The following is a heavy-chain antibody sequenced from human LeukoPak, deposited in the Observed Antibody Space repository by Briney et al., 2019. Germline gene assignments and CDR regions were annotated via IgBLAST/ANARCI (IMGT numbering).Heavy chain of an antibody. V-gene: IGHV4-59*08. D-gene: IGHD1-14*01. CDR2: IYYSGST. J-gene: IGHJ3*02. CDR1: GGSISSYY. CDR3: ARRQIRTGDAFDI. Sequence: SETLSLTCTVSGGSISSYYWSWIRQPPGKGLEWIGYIYYSGSTNYNPSLKSRVTISVDTSKNQFSLKLSSVTAADTVVYYCARRQIRTGDAFDIWGQGTMVTVSS.